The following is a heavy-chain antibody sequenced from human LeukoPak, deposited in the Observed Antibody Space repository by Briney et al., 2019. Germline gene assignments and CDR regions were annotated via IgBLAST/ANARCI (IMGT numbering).Heavy chain of an antibody. Sequence: PGGSLRLSCAASGFTFSSYAMHWVRQAPGKGLEWVAVISYDGSNKYYADSVKGRFTISRDNAKNSLYLQMNSLRAEDTAVYYCARDIRVAGLDYWGQGTLVTVSS. CDR1: GFTFSSYA. D-gene: IGHD6-19*01. CDR2: ISYDGSNK. J-gene: IGHJ4*02. V-gene: IGHV3-30*04. CDR3: ARDIRVAGLDY.